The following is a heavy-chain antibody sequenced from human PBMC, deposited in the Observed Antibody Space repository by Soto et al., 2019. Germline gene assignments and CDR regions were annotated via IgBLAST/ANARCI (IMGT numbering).Heavy chain of an antibody. J-gene: IGHJ4*02. CDR2: ISYSGTT. Sequence: SETLSLSCTVCGGSVSSYYWIWIRRPPGMGLEWIASISYSGTTNYNSSLKSRVTISIDTSKNQFSLKFNSVTAADTAVYYCAREGYNFGPFDYWGQGALVTV. CDR1: GGSVSSYY. V-gene: IGHV4-59*02. CDR3: AREGYNFGPFDY. D-gene: IGHD5-18*01.